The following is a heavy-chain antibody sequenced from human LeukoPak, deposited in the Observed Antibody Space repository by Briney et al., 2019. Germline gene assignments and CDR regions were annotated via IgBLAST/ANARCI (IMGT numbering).Heavy chain of an antibody. J-gene: IGHJ4*02. CDR3: AKLLDGYNYYFDY. V-gene: IGHV5-51*01. CDR1: EYTFTSYW. Sequence: GESLKISCKGSEYTFTSYWIAWVRQMPGKGLEWMGIIYPGDSETTYSPSFQGQVTISTDKSISTAYLQWNSLKASDTAMYYCAKLLDGYNYYFDYWGQGTLVTVSS. D-gene: IGHD5-24*01. CDR2: IYPGDSET.